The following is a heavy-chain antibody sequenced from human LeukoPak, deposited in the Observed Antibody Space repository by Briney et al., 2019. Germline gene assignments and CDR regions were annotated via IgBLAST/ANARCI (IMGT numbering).Heavy chain of an antibody. D-gene: IGHD6-19*01. CDR2: INAGNGNT. V-gene: IGHV1-3*01. J-gene: IGHJ4*02. CDR3: ARDLGIAVADY. CDR1: GYTFTSYA. Sequence: AASVKVSCKASGYTFTSYAMHWVRQAPGQRLEWMGWINAGNGNTKYSQKFQGRVTITRDTSASTAYMELSSLRSEDTAVYYCARDLGIAVADYWGRGTLVTVSS.